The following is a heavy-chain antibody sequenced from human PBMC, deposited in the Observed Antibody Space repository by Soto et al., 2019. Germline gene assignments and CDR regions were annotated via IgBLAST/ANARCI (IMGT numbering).Heavy chain of an antibody. V-gene: IGHV1-69*01. J-gene: IGHJ4*02. Sequence: QVQLVQSGAEVQKPGSSEQVSCKASGGTFSSYAISWVRQAPGQGLEWMGGIIPIFGTANYGQKFQGSVTSAADESAGAADRELGSLRAEDTAVYYCAVEVSNSWDEPALYYWGRGTRVTVSS. CDR2: IIPIFGTA. CDR3: AVEVSNSWDEPALYY. D-gene: IGHD6-13*01. CDR1: GGTFSSYA.